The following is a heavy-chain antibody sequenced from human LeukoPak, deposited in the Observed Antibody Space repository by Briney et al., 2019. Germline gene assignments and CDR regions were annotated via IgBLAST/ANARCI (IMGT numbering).Heavy chain of an antibody. J-gene: IGHJ4*02. D-gene: IGHD6-6*01. V-gene: IGHV3-66*01. CDR1: GFTVSSNH. CDR2: IYTGGTT. Sequence: GGSLRLSCAASGFTVSSNHMNWVRQAPGKGLEWVSIIYTGGTTHYADSLKDRFTISRDDSINTLYLQMNSLRAEDTAVYYCARDSSSYYFDYWGQGTLVTVSS. CDR3: ARDSSSYYFDY.